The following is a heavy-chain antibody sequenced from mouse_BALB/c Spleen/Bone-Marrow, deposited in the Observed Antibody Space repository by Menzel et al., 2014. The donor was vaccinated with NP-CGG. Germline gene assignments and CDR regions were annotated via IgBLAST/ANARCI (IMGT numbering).Heavy chain of an antibody. CDR3: ATSPDPAMDY. V-gene: IGHV1-7*01. CDR2: INPSTDYT. Sequence: QVHVKQSGAELAKPGASVEMSCKASGYTFTSYWMHWVKQRPGQGLEWIGYINPSTDYTEYNQKFKDKATLTADKSSSTAYMQLSSLTSEDSAVYYCATSPDPAMDYWGQGTSVTVSS. CDR1: GYTFTSYW. J-gene: IGHJ4*01.